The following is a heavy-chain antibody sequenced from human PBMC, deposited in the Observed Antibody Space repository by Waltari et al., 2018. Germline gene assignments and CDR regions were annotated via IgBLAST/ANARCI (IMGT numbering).Heavy chain of an antibody. CDR2: MSGSGGST. D-gene: IGHD3-22*01. Sequence: EVQLVESGGGLVQPGGSLRLTYAASGFTFSSYAMSWVRQAPGKGLEWVSAMSGSGGSTYYADSVKGRFTISRDNSKNTLYLQMNSLRAEDTAVYYCAKDSDSSGYESYFDYWGQGTLVTVSS. J-gene: IGHJ4*02. CDR3: AKDSDSSGYESYFDY. V-gene: IGHV3-23*04. CDR1: GFTFSSYA.